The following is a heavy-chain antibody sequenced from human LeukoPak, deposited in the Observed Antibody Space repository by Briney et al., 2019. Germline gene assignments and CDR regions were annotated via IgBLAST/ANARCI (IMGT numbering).Heavy chain of an antibody. Sequence: PGGSLRLSCAASGFTSGKYDNYGMYWVRLAPGKGLEWVSGISRNSGVKGYADSVKGRFTISRDNAKNSLYLQMNSLRVEDTAVYYCTRDPEVPMDVWGQGTTVTVSS. V-gene: IGHV3-9*02. CDR1: GFTSGKYDNYG. CDR3: TRDPEVPMDV. CDR2: ISRNSGVK. D-gene: IGHD2-2*01. J-gene: IGHJ6*02.